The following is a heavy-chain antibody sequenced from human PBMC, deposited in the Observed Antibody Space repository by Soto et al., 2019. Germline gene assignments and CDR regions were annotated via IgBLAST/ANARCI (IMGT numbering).Heavy chain of an antibody. CDR3: ARDSVRDYLYYYYGMDV. CDR2: IGTSSSYI. V-gene: IGHV3-21*01. D-gene: IGHD4-17*01. Sequence: PGGSLRLSCAASGFTFSSYTMNRVRQAPGSGLEWVSSIGTSSSYIYYADSVKGRFTISRDNAKNSLFLQMNSLRADDTAVYYCARDSVRDYLYYYYGMDVWGKGTTVTVSS. J-gene: IGHJ6*04. CDR1: GFTFSSYT.